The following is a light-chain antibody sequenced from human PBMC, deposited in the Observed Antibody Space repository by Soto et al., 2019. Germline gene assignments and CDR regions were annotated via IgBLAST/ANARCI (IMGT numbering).Light chain of an antibody. J-gene: IGLJ1*01. V-gene: IGLV2-14*01. Sequence: QSALTQPASVSGSPGQSITISCTGTSSDVGGYDYVSWYQQHPGKAPKLMIYDVTNRPSGVSNRFSGSKSGNTASLTISGLQAEDEASYYRSSYTSSTSYVFGTGTKVTV. CDR1: SSDVGGYDY. CDR3: SSYTSSTSYV. CDR2: DVT.